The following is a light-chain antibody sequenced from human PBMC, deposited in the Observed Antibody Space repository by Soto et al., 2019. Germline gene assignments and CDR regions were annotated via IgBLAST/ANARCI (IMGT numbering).Light chain of an antibody. CDR3: KHYGGMWA. CDR2: DAS. V-gene: IGKV1-5*01. J-gene: IGKJ1*01. CDR1: QSITNR. Sequence: DIQMTQSPSTLSASVGDRVTITCRASQSITNRLAWYQQKPGKAPKVLIYDASSLESGAPSRFSGSGSGTEFILTISSLQPDDFATYCCKHYGGMWAFGQGTKVEMK.